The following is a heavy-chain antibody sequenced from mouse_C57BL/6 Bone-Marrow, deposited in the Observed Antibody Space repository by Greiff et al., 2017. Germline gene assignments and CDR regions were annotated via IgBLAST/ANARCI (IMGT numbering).Heavy chain of an antibody. CDR2: INPSSGYT. D-gene: IGHD1-1*01. Sequence: VQLQQSGAELARPGASVKMSCKASGYTFTSYTMHWVKQRPGQGLEWIGYINPSSGYTKYNQKFKDKATLTADKSSSTAYMQLSSLTSEDSAVXYCARPHYYGWYYFDYWGQGTTLTVSS. CDR3: ARPHYYGWYYFDY. J-gene: IGHJ2*01. V-gene: IGHV1-4*01. CDR1: GYTFTSYT.